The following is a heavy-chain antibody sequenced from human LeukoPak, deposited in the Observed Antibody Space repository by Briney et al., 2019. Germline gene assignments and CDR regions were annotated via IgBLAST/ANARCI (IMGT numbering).Heavy chain of an antibody. Sequence: ASVKVSCKASGYTFTSYYMHWVRQAPGQGLEWMGWINPNSGGTNYAQKFQGRVTMTRDTSISTAYMELSRLRSDDTAVYYCARAPIRSSSSPLDYWGQGTLVTVSS. D-gene: IGHD6-13*01. CDR1: GYTFTSYY. CDR2: INPNSGGT. V-gene: IGHV1-2*02. CDR3: ARAPIRSSSSPLDY. J-gene: IGHJ4*02.